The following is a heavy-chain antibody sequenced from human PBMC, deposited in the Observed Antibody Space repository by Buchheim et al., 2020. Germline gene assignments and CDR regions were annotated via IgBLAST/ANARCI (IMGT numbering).Heavy chain of an antibody. CDR3: VKNSGWFNT. Sequence: EFQLLDSGGDLVQPGRSLRLSCVASGFPFGNTDMSCVRQAPGKGLEWVSTISGQSDTTNYADSVRGRFPISRDTSPNTVHLQLNSLRVEDTAVYYCVKNSGWFNTWGPGTL. CDR1: GFPFGNTD. D-gene: IGHD1-26*01. J-gene: IGHJ5*02. CDR2: ISGQSDTT. V-gene: IGHV3-23*01.